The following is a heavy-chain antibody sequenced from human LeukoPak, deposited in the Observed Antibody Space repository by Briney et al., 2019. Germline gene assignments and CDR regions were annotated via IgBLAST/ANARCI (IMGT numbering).Heavy chain of an antibody. D-gene: IGHD3-16*01. CDR2: ISTTSSYI. CDR3: ARAKLVRYWFDP. Sequence: PGGSLRLSCEVSGFTFSSYNMNWVRQAPGKGLEWVASISTTSSYIYYADSVEGRFTISRDNAKNSLYLQMNSLRGEDTAVYYCARAKLVRYWFDPWGQGTLVTVSS. V-gene: IGHV3-21*01. CDR1: GFTFSSYN. J-gene: IGHJ5*02.